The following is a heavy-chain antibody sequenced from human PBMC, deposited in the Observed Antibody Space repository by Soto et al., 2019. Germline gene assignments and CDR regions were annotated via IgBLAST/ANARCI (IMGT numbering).Heavy chain of an antibody. CDR3: ARHKSGSDWLDP. J-gene: IGHJ5*02. Sequence: SETLSLTCTVSGGSISDISYCWGWNRQPPGKGLQWIGCMFYSGATYYNPSLKNRVTLSVDTSNNEFSLKLVSVTAPDTAVYYCARHKSGSDWLDPWGQGTLVTVSS. V-gene: IGHV4-39*01. CDR1: GGSISDISYC. CDR2: MFYSGAT. D-gene: IGHD2-15*01.